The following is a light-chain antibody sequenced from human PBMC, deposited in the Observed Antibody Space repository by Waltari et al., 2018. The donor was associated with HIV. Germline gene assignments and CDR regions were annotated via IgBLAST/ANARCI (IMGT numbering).Light chain of an antibody. CDR2: DDS. Sequence: SYVLTQPPSVSVAPGQTARITCGGNNIGSKSVHWYQQKPGQAPVLFVYDDSDRPSGIPERFSGSNAGNTATLTISRVEAGDEADYSCQVWDSSSAHQVFGTGTKVTVL. V-gene: IGLV3-21*02. J-gene: IGLJ1*01. CDR1: NIGSKS. CDR3: QVWDSSSAHQV.